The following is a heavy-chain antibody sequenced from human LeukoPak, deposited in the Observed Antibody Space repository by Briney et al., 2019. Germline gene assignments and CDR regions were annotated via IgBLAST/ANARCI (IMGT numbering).Heavy chain of an antibody. CDR2: INSDGSST. J-gene: IGHJ4*02. CDR1: GFTFSNYW. Sequence: PGGSLRLSCAASGFTFSNYWMHWVRQAPGKGLVWVSRINSDGSSTSYADSVKGRFTISRDNAKNTLYLQMNSLTAEDTAVYYRARGGVYSYGTFDYWGQGTLVTVSS. CDR3: ARGGVYSYGTFDY. D-gene: IGHD5-18*01. V-gene: IGHV3-74*01.